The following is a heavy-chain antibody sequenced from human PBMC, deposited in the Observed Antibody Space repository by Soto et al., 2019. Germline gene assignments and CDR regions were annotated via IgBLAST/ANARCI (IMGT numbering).Heavy chain of an antibody. D-gene: IGHD3-22*01. CDR2: IYYSGST. CDR1: GGSVSSGSYY. Sequence: SETLSLTCTVSGGSVSSGSYYWSWIRQPPGKGLEWIGYIYYSGSTNHNPSLKSRVTISVDTSKNQFSLKLSSVTAADTAVYYCARRTMLVVVTTTDYFDYWGQGTLVTVSS. CDR3: ARRTMLVVVTTTDYFDY. J-gene: IGHJ4*02. V-gene: IGHV4-61*01.